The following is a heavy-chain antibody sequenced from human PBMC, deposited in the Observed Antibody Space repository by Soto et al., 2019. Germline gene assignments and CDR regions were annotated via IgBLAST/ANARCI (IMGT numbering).Heavy chain of an antibody. D-gene: IGHD2-15*01. J-gene: IGHJ3*01. V-gene: IGHV4-31*03. CDR3: AREMDIVVVVAATPGAFDL. CDR2: IYYSGST. Sequence: QVQLQESGPGLVKPSQTLSLTCTVSGGSISSGGYYWSWIRQHPGKGLEWIGYIYYSGSTYYNPSLKSRVTISVDTSKNQFSLKLSSVTAADTAVYYCAREMDIVVVVAATPGAFDLWGQGTMVTVSS. CDR1: GGSISSGGYY.